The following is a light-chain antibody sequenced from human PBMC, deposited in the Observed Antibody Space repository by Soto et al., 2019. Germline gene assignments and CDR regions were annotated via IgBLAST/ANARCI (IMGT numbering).Light chain of an antibody. V-gene: IGLV2-11*01. CDR2: DVD. Sequence: QSALTQPRSVSGSPGQSVTISCTGTSSDVGGFNYVSWYQHHPGKAPKLMIYDVDWRPSGVPDRFSGSKSGNTASLTISGLQAEDEANYYCCSYAGSYTFVFGGGTQLTVL. J-gene: IGLJ2*01. CDR1: SSDVGGFNY. CDR3: CSYAGSYTFV.